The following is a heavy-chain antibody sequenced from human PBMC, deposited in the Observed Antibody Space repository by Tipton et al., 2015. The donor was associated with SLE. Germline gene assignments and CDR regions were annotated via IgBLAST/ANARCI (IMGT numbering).Heavy chain of an antibody. Sequence: TLSLTCTVSGGSITSYYWSWIRQPPGKGLEWIGYMYYSGSTNYSPSLKSRVTISVDTSKNQFSLKLNSVTAADTAVYYCARHRLDYDYVWGSYRYFDYWGQGILVTVSS. CDR2: MYYSGST. J-gene: IGHJ4*02. CDR3: ARHRLDYDYVWGSYRYFDY. V-gene: IGHV4-59*01. CDR1: GGSITSYY. D-gene: IGHD3-16*02.